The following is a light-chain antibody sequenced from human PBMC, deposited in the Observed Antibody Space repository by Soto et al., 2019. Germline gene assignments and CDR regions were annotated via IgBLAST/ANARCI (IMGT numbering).Light chain of an antibody. V-gene: IGKV2-30*01. J-gene: IGKJ5*01. CDR1: QALVYIDGNTY. Sequence: DVVMTQSPLSLPVTLGQPASFSCRSSQALVYIDGNTYLSWFHQRPGQSPRRLIEKVSIRESGVPARCSGSGSGAEFTLTISRVEAEDIGTLYCMQGTHWPPDVGQGTRLDSK. CDR3: MQGTHWPPD. CDR2: KVS.